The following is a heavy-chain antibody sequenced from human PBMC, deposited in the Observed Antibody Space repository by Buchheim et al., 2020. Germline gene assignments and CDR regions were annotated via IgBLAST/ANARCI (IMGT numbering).Heavy chain of an antibody. D-gene: IGHD3-22*01. CDR2: INPNSGGT. CDR3: SRRHYYDVSVVLDL. J-gene: IGHJ4*02. V-gene: IGHV1-2*02. CDR1: GYTFTDYY. Sequence: QAQLVQSGPDVRKPGASVKVSCKASGYTFTDYYIHWVRQAPGQGLEWMGWINPNSGGTNYAQKFQGRLTMTRDMSISTAYMELTSLRSDDTAMYYCSRRHYYDVSVVLDLWGQGT.